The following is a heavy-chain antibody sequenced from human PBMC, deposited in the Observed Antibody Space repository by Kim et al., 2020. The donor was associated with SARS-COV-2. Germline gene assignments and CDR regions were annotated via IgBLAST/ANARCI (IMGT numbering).Heavy chain of an antibody. CDR1: GFTFSSYC. V-gene: IGHV3-74*01. CDR3: ARVEQQYDNIYGFDD. CDR2: INSDGSST. D-gene: IGHD6-13*01. J-gene: IGHJ4*02. Sequence: GGSLRLSCSASGFTFSSYCMHWVRQAPGKGLVWVSPINSDGSSTSYADSVKGRFTISRDNAKNTLYLQMSSLRAEDTAVYYCARVEQQYDNIYGFDDWGQGTMVTVSS.